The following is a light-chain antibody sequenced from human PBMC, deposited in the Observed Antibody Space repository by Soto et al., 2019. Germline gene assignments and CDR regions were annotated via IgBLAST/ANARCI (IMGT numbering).Light chain of an antibody. V-gene: IGLV2-23*01. J-gene: IGLJ1*01. CDR3: CSYAGSSTYV. CDR1: SSDVGSYNL. CDR2: EGS. Sequence: QSALTQPASVSGSPGQSITISCTGTSSDVGSYNLVSWYQQHPGKAPKLMIYEGSKRPSGVSNRFSGSKSDNTAFLTISGLQAEDEADYYCCSYAGSSTYVFGTGTKLTVL.